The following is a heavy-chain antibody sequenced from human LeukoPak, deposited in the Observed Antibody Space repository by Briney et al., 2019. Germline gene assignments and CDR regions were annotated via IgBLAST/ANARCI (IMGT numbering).Heavy chain of an antibody. Sequence: ASVKVSCKASGGTFSCYAFSWVRQAPGQGLEWMGGIIPIFGTANYAQKFQGRVTITADESTSTAYVELSSLRSEDTAVYYCASEGDSSGYGAFDVWGQGTIVTVSS. CDR1: GGTFSCYA. D-gene: IGHD3-22*01. V-gene: IGHV1-69*13. J-gene: IGHJ3*01. CDR3: ASEGDSSGYGAFDV. CDR2: IIPIFGTA.